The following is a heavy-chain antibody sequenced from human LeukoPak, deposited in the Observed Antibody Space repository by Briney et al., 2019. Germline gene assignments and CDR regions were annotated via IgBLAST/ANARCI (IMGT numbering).Heavy chain of an antibody. CDR3: ARQGVGASTCDY. Sequence: GESLKISCKGSGHIFTYYWIGWVRQMPGKGLEWMGTIYPGDSDTRYSPSFQGQVTISADKSINTAYLQWSSLKTSDTAMYYCARQGVGASTCDYWGQGSLVTVSS. D-gene: IGHD1-26*01. CDR1: GHIFTYYW. V-gene: IGHV5-51*01. CDR2: IYPGDSDT. J-gene: IGHJ4*02.